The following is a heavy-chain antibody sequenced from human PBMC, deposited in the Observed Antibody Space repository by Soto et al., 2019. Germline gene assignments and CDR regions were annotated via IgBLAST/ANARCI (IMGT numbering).Heavy chain of an antibody. D-gene: IGHD3-22*01. CDR3: AIYFCGSRANSCYYYYGVDV. CDR2: INPNSGGT. Sequence: ASVKVSCKASGYTFTGYYMHWVRQAPGQGLEWMGWINPNSGGTNYAQKFQGWVTMTRDTSISTAYMELSRPRSDDTAVYYCAIYFCGSRANSCYYYYGVDVWGQGTTVTVSS. J-gene: IGHJ6*02. V-gene: IGHV1-2*04. CDR1: GYTFTGYY.